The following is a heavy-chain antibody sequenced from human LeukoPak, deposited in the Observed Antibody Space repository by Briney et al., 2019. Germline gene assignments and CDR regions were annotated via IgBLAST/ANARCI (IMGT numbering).Heavy chain of an antibody. J-gene: IGHJ6*03. CDR2: IYTSGST. CDR1: GGSISSYY. CDR3: ARSVTVAGYYYYYYMDV. V-gene: IGHV4-4*07. Sequence: SETLSLTCTVSGGSISSYYWSWIRQPAGKGLEWIGRIYTSGSTNYNPSLKSRVTMSADTSKNQFSLKLSSVTAADTAVYYCARSVTVAGYYYYYYMDVWGKGTTVTVSS. D-gene: IGHD6-19*01.